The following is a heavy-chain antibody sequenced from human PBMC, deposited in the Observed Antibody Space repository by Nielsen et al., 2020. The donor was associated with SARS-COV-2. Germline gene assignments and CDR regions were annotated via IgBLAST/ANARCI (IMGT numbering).Heavy chain of an antibody. J-gene: IGHJ4*02. D-gene: IGHD3-22*01. CDR3: ARDKDYYDSSGYPDY. CDR1: KFPFSSFS. Sequence: GGSLRLSCAASKFPFSSFSMIWVRQGPGKGLEWVAVIWYDGSNKYYADSVKGRFTISRDNSKNTLYLQMNSLRAEDTAAYYCARDKDYYDSSGYPDYWGQGTLVTVSS. V-gene: IGHV3-33*08. CDR2: IWYDGSNK.